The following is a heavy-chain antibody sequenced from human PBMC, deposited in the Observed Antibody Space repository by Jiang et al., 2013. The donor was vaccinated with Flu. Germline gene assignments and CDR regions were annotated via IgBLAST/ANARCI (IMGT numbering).Heavy chain of an antibody. CDR2: INPSGGST. CDR3: ARDYYGSGKPVLLDAFDI. Sequence: SVKVSCKASGYTFTSYYMHWVRQAPGQGLEWMGIINPSGGSTSYAQKFQGRVTMTRDTSTSTVYMELSSLRSEDTAVYYCARDYYGSGKPVLLDAFDIWGQGTMVTVSS. J-gene: IGHJ3*02. V-gene: IGHV1-46*03. CDR1: GYTFTSYY. D-gene: IGHD3-10*01.